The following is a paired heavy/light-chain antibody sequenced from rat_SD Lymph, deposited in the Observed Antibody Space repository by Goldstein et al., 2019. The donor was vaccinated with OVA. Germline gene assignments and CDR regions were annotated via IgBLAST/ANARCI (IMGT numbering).Heavy chain of an antibody. CDR3: TRLDYNSYGNY. CDR1: GFSLTDYS. J-gene: IGHJ3*01. V-gene: IGHV2S30*01. Sequence: QVQLKEAGPGLVQPSQTLSLTCTVSGFSLTDYSVHWVRQPPRKGLEWMGRMKYDGDPYYNSALKSRLSISRDTSKSQVFLKLNILQTEDTAIYYCTRLDYNSYGNYWGQGTLVTVSS. CDR2: MKYDGDP. D-gene: IGHD1-2*01.
Light chain of an antibody. CDR2: GAT. CDR1: QDIGIF. Sequence: DIQMTQAPSSLPASLGDRVTITCRASQDIGIFLRWFQQKPGKSPRLMIYGATKLAAGVPSRFSGSRSGSDYSLTISSLESEDMADYYCLQSKESPLTFGGGTKLELK. J-gene: IGKJ1*01. V-gene: IGKV14S13*01. CDR3: LQSKESPLT.